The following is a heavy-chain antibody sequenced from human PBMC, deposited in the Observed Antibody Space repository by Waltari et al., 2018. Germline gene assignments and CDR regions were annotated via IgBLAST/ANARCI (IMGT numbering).Heavy chain of an antibody. CDR2: TYPGDSDT. CDR1: GYSVTSYW. V-gene: IGHV5-51*03. Sequence: EVQLVQSGAEVKQPGESLTISCKGSGYSVTSYWIGWVRQMPGKGMEWMGITYPGDSDTRYSPSFQGQVTISADKSISTAYLQWSSLKASDTAMYYCARPTGIVGDKSDAFDIWGQGTMVTVSS. CDR3: ARPTGIVGDKSDAFDI. J-gene: IGHJ3*02. D-gene: IGHD1-26*01.